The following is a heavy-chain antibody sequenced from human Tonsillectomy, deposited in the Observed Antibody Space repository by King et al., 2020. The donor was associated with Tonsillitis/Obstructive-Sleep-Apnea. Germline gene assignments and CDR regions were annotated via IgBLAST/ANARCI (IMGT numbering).Heavy chain of an antibody. CDR1: GYTFSGSY. D-gene: IGHD5-12*01. CDR3: TRDRGVASDYDSDY. J-gene: IGHJ4*02. V-gene: IGHV1-2*02. Sequence: QLVQSGAEVKKPGASVKVSCKASGYTFSGSYIHWVRQAPGQGLEWMGWINPNSGGTKYAQKFQGRVTMIRDTSISTAYMELRRLRSDDTAVYYCTRDRGVASDYDSDYWGQGTLVTVSS. CDR2: INPNSGGT.